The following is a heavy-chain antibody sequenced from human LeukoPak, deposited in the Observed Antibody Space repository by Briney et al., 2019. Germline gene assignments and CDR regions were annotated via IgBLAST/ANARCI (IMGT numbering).Heavy chain of an antibody. J-gene: IGHJ4*02. CDR1: GYTFMKFW. CDR2: IYPDDSAT. CDR3: VRGKGSGTYYGFDY. Sequence: PGESLKISCETSGYTFMKFWVGWVRQTPGKGLEWLGMIYPDDSATRYSPSFQGQVTMSVDKSISIVYLHWSSLKASDTAIYYCVRGKGSGTYYGFDYWGQGTVVSVVS. D-gene: IGHD3-10*01. V-gene: IGHV5-51*03.